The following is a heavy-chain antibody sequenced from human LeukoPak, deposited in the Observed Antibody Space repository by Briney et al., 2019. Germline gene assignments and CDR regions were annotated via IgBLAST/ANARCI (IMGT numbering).Heavy chain of an antibody. CDR2: IRSKAYGGTT. CDR3: TGAVTTYNY. Sequence: GGSLRLSCTASGFTFGDYAMSWVRQAPGKGLEWVGFIRSKAYGGTTEYAASVKGRFTISRDDSKSIAYLQMNSLKTEDTAVYYCTGAVTTYNYWGQGTLVTVSS. J-gene: IGHJ4*02. D-gene: IGHD4-11*01. V-gene: IGHV3-49*04. CDR1: GFTFGDYA.